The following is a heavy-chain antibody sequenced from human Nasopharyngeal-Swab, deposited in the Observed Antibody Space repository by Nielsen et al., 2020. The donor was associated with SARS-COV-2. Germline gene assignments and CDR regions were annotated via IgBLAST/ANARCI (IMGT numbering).Heavy chain of an antibody. D-gene: IGHD5-12*01. Sequence: GESLKISCAASGFTVSSNYMSWVRQAPGKGLEWVSVIYSGGSTYYADSVKGRFTISRDNSKNTLYLQMNSLRAEDTAVYYCARGKTTATYYYYYGMDVWGQGTTVTVSS. CDR2: IYSGGST. CDR3: ARGKTTATYYYYYGMDV. CDR1: GFTVSSNY. V-gene: IGHV3-53*01. J-gene: IGHJ6*02.